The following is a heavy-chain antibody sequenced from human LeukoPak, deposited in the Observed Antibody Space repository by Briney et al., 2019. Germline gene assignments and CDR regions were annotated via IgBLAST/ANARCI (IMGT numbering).Heavy chain of an antibody. CDR1: ADSINSYF. V-gene: IGHV4-59*01. Sequence: SETLSLTCTVSADSINSYFWSWIRQSPGRGLEWIGHIYYSGSTDYNPSLKSRVTISVDRSKNQFSLKLRSVTAADTAIYYCARESKMATTGAWFFDPWGRGTLVTVSS. CDR3: ARESKMATTGAWFFDP. CDR2: IYYSGST. D-gene: IGHD5-24*01. J-gene: IGHJ2*01.